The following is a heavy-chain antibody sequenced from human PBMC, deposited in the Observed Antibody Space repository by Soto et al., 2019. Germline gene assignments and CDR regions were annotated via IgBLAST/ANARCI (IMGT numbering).Heavy chain of an antibody. Sequence: QAQLVESGGGVVQPGRSLRLSCAASGFTFSSHGMHWVRQAPGKGLEWVAVIWSDGSNEYYADSVKGRFTISRDNSKNTLYLQMSSLRVEDMAVYYCATDYSSTGYGLVYWGQGALVTVSS. CDR3: ATDYSSTGYGLVY. CDR2: IWSDGSNE. CDR1: GFTFSSHG. D-gene: IGHD6-19*01. V-gene: IGHV3-33*01. J-gene: IGHJ4*02.